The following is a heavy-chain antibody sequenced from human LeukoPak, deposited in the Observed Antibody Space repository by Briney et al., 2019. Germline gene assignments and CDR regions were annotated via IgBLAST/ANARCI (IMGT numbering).Heavy chain of an antibody. D-gene: IGHD3-22*01. CDR1: GYFISSGYF. V-gene: IGHV4-38-2*02. Sequence: SETLSLTCTVSGYFISSGYFWGWIRQPPGKGLEWIGSIYHSGTTYYNPSLKSRVTISVDTSKNQFSLKLTSVTAADTAVYYCARAGYHYYDSSGYYSIYFDYWGQGTLVTVSS. CDR2: IYHSGTT. J-gene: IGHJ4*02. CDR3: ARAGYHYYDSSGYYSIYFDY.